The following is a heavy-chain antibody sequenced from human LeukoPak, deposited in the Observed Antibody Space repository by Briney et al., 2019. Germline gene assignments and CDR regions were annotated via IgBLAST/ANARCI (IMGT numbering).Heavy chain of an antibody. Sequence: SETLSLTCAVYGGSFSSYYWSWIRQPPGKGLEWIGYIYYSESTNYNPSLKSRVSISLDTSKSQFSLKLSSVTAADTAVYYCARVYYDNSGYNFDYWGQGTLVTVSS. J-gene: IGHJ4*02. CDR2: IYYSEST. D-gene: IGHD3-22*01. CDR1: GGSFSSYY. V-gene: IGHV4-59*01. CDR3: ARVYYDNSGYNFDY.